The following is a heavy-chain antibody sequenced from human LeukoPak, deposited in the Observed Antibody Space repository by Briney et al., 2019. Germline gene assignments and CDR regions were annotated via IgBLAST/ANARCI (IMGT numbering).Heavy chain of an antibody. J-gene: IGHJ4*02. CDR1: GGSFSDYY. CDR3: GSRRTAMFGVIKGPIDY. Sequence: PSETLSLTCAVYGGSFSDYYWTWIRQPPGKGLEWIGEINHSGSPYNNPSLKSRVSISFDTSKNQFSLKLTSVTAADTAVYYCGSRRTAMFGVIKGPIDYWGQGTLVTVSS. CDR2: INHSGSP. V-gene: IGHV4-34*01. D-gene: IGHD3-3*01.